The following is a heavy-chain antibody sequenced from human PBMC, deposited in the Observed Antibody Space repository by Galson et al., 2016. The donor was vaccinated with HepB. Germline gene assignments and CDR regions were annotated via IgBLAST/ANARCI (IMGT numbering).Heavy chain of an antibody. V-gene: IGHV4-59*01. J-gene: IGHJ4*02. CDR3: ARDLREYSEYERADF. D-gene: IGHD5-12*01. Sequence: ETLSLTCTVSGGSISSYYWSWIRQPPGKGLEWMGYIYNSGNTNYNPSLKSRVTISVDTSKNQISLKLTSVSAGDTAVYYCARDLREYSEYERADFWGQGTLVTVSS. CDR2: IYNSGNT. CDR1: GGSISSYY.